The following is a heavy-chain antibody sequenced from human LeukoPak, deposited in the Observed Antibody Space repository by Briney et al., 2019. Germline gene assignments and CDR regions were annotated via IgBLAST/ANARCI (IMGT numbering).Heavy chain of an antibody. CDR1: GGSISSCSYY. D-gene: IGHD3-10*01. CDR2: IYYNGNT. V-gene: IGHV4-39*07. Sequence: SETLSLTCTVSGGSISSCSYYWGWIRQPPGKGLEWIGNIYYNGNTYYNPSLKSRVTISADTSKNQFSLKLTSVTAADTAVYYCARDGKEFGTLDYWGQGTLVTVSS. J-gene: IGHJ4*02. CDR3: ARDGKEFGTLDY.